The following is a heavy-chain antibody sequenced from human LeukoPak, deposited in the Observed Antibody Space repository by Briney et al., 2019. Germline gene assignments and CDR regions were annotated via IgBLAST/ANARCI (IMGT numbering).Heavy chain of an antibody. J-gene: IGHJ6*03. Sequence: PQTLSLIYAVYGGSFRGYYWSGIREPPGKGLEDSREINHSGSTNYNPSLKSRVTISVDTSKNQFSLKLSSVTAADTAVYYCARGGLAAAGTPYYYYYYMDVWGKGTTVTVSS. CDR3: ARGGLAAAGTPYYYYYYMDV. V-gene: IGHV4-34*01. CDR1: GGSFRGYY. D-gene: IGHD6-13*01. CDR2: INHSGST.